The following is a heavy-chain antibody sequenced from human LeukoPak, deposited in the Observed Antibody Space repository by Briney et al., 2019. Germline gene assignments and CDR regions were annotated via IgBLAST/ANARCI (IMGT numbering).Heavy chain of an antibody. Sequence: SETLSLTCTVFGGSISSSSYYWGWIRQPPGKGLEWIGSIYYRGSTYYNPSLKSRVTISVDTSKNQFSLKLSSVTAADTAVYYCARGWRDFWSGYYKPVAFDIWGQGTMVTVSS. CDR2: IYYRGST. CDR3: ARGWRDFWSGYYKPVAFDI. D-gene: IGHD3-3*01. CDR1: GGSISSSSYY. V-gene: IGHV4-39*07. J-gene: IGHJ3*02.